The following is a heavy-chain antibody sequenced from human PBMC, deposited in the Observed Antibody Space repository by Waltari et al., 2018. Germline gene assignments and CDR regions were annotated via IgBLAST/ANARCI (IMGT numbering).Heavy chain of an antibody. CDR1: GGTISNSSYY. V-gene: IGHV4-39*01. D-gene: IGHD3-16*01. J-gene: IGHJ6*03. CDR3: GGGGRERPRGYYYYLDV. CDR2: IYYSGGT. Sequence: QLQLQESGPGLVKPSETLSLTCTVSGGTISNSSYYSGWIPQPAGKGLRWVRSIYYSGGTYSKPSLNSGTTTSVDTSRTQFSLMRSSVTAADAVEYYCGGGGRERPRGYYYYLDVWGKGTTVTVSS.